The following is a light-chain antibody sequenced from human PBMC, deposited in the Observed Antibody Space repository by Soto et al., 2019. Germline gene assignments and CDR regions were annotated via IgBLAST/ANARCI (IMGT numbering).Light chain of an antibody. Sequence: DVVMTQSPLSLPVTLGQPASISCRSSQSLAYSDGNTYLNWFQQRPGQSPRRLIYKVSNRDSGGPGRFRGSGSGTDLTLIISRVEAEDVGVYYCMQGTHWPPFTFGQGTKLEIK. V-gene: IGKV2-30*01. CDR2: KVS. CDR1: QSLAYSDGNTY. J-gene: IGKJ2*01. CDR3: MQGTHWPPFT.